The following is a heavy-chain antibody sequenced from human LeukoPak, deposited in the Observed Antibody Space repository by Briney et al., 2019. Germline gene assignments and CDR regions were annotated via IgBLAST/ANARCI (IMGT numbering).Heavy chain of an antibody. Sequence: GGSLRLSCAASGFTFSSYSMNWVRQAPGKGPEYISTISGSGNGFSIYYADSVKGRFTISRDDSKSILYLQMNGLRSEDTAVYYCARVRRVGSSTSCPLYWGQGTLVTVSS. J-gene: IGHJ4*02. CDR2: ISGSGNGFSI. CDR1: GFTFSSYS. V-gene: IGHV3-64*04. CDR3: ARVRRVGSSTSCPLY. D-gene: IGHD2-2*01.